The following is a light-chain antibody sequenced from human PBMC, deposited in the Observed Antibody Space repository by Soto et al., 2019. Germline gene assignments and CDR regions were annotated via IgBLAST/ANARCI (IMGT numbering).Light chain of an antibody. CDR1: SSDVGYYDY. CDR2: EVS. Sequence: QSALTQPASVSGSPGQSVTISCTGTSSDVGYYDYVSWYQQHPGKAPKVMIYEVSNRPSGISNRFSGSKSGNTASLTIFGLQAKDEADYYCSSPTNSDTLRYVFGTGTKLTVL. V-gene: IGLV2-14*01. CDR3: SSPTNSDTLRYV. J-gene: IGLJ1*01.